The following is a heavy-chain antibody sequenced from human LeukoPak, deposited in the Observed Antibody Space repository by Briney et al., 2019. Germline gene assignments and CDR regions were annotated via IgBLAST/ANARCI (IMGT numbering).Heavy chain of an antibody. CDR3: VKGGGSSYGYASH. V-gene: IGHV3-23*01. Sequence: GGSLRLSCAASGFAFSEYAMSWVRQAPGKGLDWVSHISAGDGITSYADSVKGRFTISRDDSKNTLYLQMNSLRADDTAIFYCVKGGGSSYGYASHWGQGTLVTVSS. D-gene: IGHD5-18*01. CDR2: ISAGDGIT. J-gene: IGHJ4*02. CDR1: GFAFSEYA.